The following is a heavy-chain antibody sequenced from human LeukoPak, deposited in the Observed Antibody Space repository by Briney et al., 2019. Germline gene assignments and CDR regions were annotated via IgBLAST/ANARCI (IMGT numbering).Heavy chain of an antibody. CDR2: ISGSGGST. V-gene: IGHV3-23*01. J-gene: IGHJ4*02. CDR3: AKDSPTLAVAGPVDY. D-gene: IGHD6-19*01. Sequence: LEGVXXISGSGGSTYYADSVKGRFTISRDNSKNTLYLQMNSLRAEDTAVYYCAKDSPTLAVAGPVDYWGQGTLVTVSS.